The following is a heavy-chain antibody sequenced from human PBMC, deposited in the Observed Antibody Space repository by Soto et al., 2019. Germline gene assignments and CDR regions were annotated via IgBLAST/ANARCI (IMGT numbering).Heavy chain of an antibody. CDR3: ARGIAASRWSGYYYYGMDV. D-gene: IGHD6-13*01. CDR2: IYYSGST. J-gene: IGHJ6*02. V-gene: IGHV4-59*12. Sequence: SETLSLTCSVSGGSFSDYYWTWIWQPPGKGLEWIGYIYYSGSTNYNPSLKSRVTISVDTSKNQFSLKLSSVTAADTAVYYCARGIAASRWSGYYYYGMDVWGQGTTVTVSS. CDR1: GGSFSDYY.